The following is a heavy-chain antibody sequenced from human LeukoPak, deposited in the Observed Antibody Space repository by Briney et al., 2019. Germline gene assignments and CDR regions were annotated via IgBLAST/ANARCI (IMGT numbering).Heavy chain of an antibody. D-gene: IGHD2-21*02. Sequence: GSSVKVSCKASGGTFSSYAISWVRQAPGQGLEWMGGIIPIFGTANYAQKFQGRVTITTDESTSTAYMEPSSLRAEDTAVYYCAKDASHMVVVTTVQAPYYFDYWGQGTLVTVSS. J-gene: IGHJ4*02. CDR3: AKDASHMVVVTTVQAPYYFDY. CDR1: GGTFSSYA. CDR2: IIPIFGTA. V-gene: IGHV1-69*05.